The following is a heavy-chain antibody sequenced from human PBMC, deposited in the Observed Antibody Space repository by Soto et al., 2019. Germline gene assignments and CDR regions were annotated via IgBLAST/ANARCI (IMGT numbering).Heavy chain of an antibody. V-gene: IGHV3-21*01. CDR2: ISSSSSYI. CDR1: GFTFSSYS. J-gene: IGHJ4*02. Sequence: GGPLGLSCAASGFTFSSYSMNWVRQAPGKGLEWVSSISSSSSYIYYADSVKGRFTISRDNAKNSLYLQMNSLRAEDTAVYYCARKSITGTNSALDYWGQGTLVTVSS. D-gene: IGHD1-7*01. CDR3: ARKSITGTNSALDY.